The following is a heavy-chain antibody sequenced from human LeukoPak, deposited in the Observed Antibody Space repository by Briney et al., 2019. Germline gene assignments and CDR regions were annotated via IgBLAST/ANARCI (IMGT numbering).Heavy chain of an antibody. CDR1: GGSISSYY. V-gene: IGHV4-59*01. Sequence: SETLSLTCTVSGGSISSYYWSWIRQPPGKGLEWIGYIYYSGSTNYNPSLRSRVTISVDTSKNQFSLKLSSVTAADTAVYYCARSHSGGFGELLDFDYWGQGTLVTVSS. CDR3: ARSHSGGFGELLDFDY. J-gene: IGHJ4*02. D-gene: IGHD3-10*01. CDR2: IYYSGST.